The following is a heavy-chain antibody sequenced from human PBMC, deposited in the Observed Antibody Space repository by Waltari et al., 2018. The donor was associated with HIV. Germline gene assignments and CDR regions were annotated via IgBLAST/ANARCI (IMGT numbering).Heavy chain of an antibody. J-gene: IGHJ4*02. CDR3: ARARRFGEIFQGLDY. D-gene: IGHD3-10*01. CDR2: IYPHGGT. Sequence: EVHLVESGGGLVQLGGSLRLSCAASGFTVNSDCMTWVRRAPGEGLGCVSLIYPHGGTKYADSVKGRFTSSRDDSKSTLYLIMNSLGAEDTAVYYCARARRFGEIFQGLDYWGQGILVTVSS. CDR1: GFTVNSDC. V-gene: IGHV3-66*01.